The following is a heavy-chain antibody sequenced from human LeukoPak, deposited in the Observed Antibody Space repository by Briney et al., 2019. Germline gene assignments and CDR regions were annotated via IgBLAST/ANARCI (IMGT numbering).Heavy chain of an antibody. CDR1: GFTFSSYA. J-gene: IGHJ4*02. D-gene: IGHD2-2*01. V-gene: IGHV3-23*01. CDR3: ARALPAASHTSFDY. Sequence: PGGSLRLSCAASGFTFSSYAMSWVRQAPGKGLEWVSAISGSGGSTYYADSVKGRFTISRDISKNTLYLQMNSLRAEDTAVFYCARALPAASHTSFDYWGQGTLVTVSS. CDR2: ISGSGGST.